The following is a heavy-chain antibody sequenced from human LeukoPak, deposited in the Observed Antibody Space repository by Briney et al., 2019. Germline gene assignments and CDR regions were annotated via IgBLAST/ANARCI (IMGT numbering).Heavy chain of an antibody. D-gene: IGHD5-12*01. CDR1: GFTFDDYA. Sequence: GGSLRLSCAASGFTFDDYAMHWVRQAPGKGLEWVSGISWNSGSIGYADSVKGRFTISRDNAKNSLYLQVNSLRAEDTALYYCAKDSGYSDYYGMDVWGQGTTVTVSS. J-gene: IGHJ6*02. CDR3: AKDSGYSDYYGMDV. V-gene: IGHV3-9*01. CDR2: ISWNSGSI.